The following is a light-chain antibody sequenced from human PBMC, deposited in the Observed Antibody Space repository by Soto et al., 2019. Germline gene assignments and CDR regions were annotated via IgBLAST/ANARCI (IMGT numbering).Light chain of an antibody. J-gene: IGKJ1*01. CDR1: QSVSSAN. CDR2: GAS. V-gene: IGKV3-20*01. CDR3: QQYGSSGT. Sequence: EVLFTQSPGTLAFSPREKATPSCRASQSVSSANFAWYQQKPGQAPRLLIYGASNRATGIPDRFSGSGSGTDFTLTISRLEPEDFAVYYCQQYGSSGTFGQGTKVDI.